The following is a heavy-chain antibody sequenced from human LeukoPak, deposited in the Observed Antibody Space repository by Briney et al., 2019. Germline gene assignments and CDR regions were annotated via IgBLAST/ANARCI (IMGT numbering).Heavy chain of an antibody. D-gene: IGHD3-3*01. CDR2: INTDGSST. J-gene: IGHJ5*02. Sequence: PGGSLRLSCAASGFTFSSYWMHWARQAPGKGLVWVSRINTDGSSTSYADSVKGRFTISRDNAKNSLYLQMNSLRAEDTAVYYCARDSHYDFWSGYPNRRFDPWGQGTLVTVSS. CDR3: ARDSHYDFWSGYPNRRFDP. V-gene: IGHV3-74*01. CDR1: GFTFSSYW.